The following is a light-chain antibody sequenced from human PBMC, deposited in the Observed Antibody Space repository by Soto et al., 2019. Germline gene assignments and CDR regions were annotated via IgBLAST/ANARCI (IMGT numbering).Light chain of an antibody. CDR1: QSISSSD. V-gene: IGKV3-20*01. CDR2: GTS. CDR3: QQYDSSPYT. Sequence: VLTQSPGTLSLSPGERATLSCRASQSISSSDLAWYQQKPGQAPRLLIYGTSTRATGIPARFSGSESGTDFTLTITTLESEDSAVYFCQQYDSSPYTFGQGTKVDIK. J-gene: IGKJ2*01.